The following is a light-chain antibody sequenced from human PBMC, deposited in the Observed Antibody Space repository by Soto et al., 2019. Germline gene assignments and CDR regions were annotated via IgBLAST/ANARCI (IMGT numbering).Light chain of an antibody. CDR2: DVS. CDR1: QDIRGA. J-gene: IGKJ5*01. Sequence: AIQVTQSPSSLSASVGDRVTITCRASQDIRGALAWYQQKPGKAPKLLIYDVSTVQSGVPSRFSGRGSGTEFTLTITSLQPEDFATYYCQQLNIYSITLGQGTLLEIK. V-gene: IGKV1-13*02. CDR3: QQLNIYSIT.